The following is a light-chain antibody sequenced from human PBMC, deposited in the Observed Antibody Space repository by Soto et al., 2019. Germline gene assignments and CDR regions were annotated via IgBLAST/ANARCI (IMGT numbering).Light chain of an antibody. CDR2: GNS. V-gene: IGLV1-40*01. CDR3: QSYDSSLV. J-gene: IGLJ2*01. Sequence: QSVLTQPPSVSGAPGQRVTISCTGSSSNIGAGYDVHWYQQLPGTAPKLLIYGNSNRPSGVPDRFSGSKSGTSASLAITWLQAEDEADYYCQSYDSSLVFGGGTKLTVL. CDR1: SSNIGAGYD.